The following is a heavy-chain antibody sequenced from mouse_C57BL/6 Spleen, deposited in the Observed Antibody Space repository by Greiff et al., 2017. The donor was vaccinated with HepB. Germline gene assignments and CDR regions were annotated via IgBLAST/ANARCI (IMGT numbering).Heavy chain of an antibody. V-gene: IGHV1-50*01. CDR3: ARGPLSSPGDY. D-gene: IGHD1-1*01. Sequence: QVQLQQPGAELVKPGASVKLSCKASGYTFTSYRMQWVKQRPGQGLEWIGEIDPSDSYTNYNQKFKGKATLTVDTSSSTAYMQLSSLTSEDSAVYYCARGPLSSPGDYWGQGTTLTVSS. CDR1: GYTFTSYR. CDR2: IDPSDSYT. J-gene: IGHJ2*01.